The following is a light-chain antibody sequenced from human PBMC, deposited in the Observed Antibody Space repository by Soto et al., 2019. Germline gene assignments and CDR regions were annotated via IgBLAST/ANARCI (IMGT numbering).Light chain of an antibody. CDR2: GAS. CDR1: QSVSSN. Sequence: EIVMKQSPATLSVSPGERATLSCRASQSVSSNLAWYQQKPGQAPRLLIYGASTRATGIPARFSGSGSGTEVTLTISSLQSEDFAGYYCQQHNNWPQYTFGHGTKLEIK. CDR3: QQHNNWPQYT. J-gene: IGKJ2*01. V-gene: IGKV3-15*01.